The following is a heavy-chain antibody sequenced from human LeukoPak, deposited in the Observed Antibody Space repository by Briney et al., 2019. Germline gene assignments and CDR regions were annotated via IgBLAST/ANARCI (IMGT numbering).Heavy chain of an antibody. CDR3: ARAGGHYDILTGYYHY. CDR2: INHSGST. Sequence: SETLSLTCAVYGGSFSGYYWSWIRQTPGKGLEWIGEINHSGSTNYNPSLKSRVTISVDTSKNQFSLKLSSVTAADTAVYYCARAGGHYDILTGYYHYWGQGTLVTVSS. J-gene: IGHJ4*02. V-gene: IGHV4-34*01. CDR1: GGSFSGYY. D-gene: IGHD3-9*01.